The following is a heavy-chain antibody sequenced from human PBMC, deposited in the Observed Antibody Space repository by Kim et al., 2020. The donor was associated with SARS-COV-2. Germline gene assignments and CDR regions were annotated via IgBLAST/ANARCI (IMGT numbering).Heavy chain of an antibody. J-gene: IGHJ4*02. V-gene: IGHV3-30-3*01. CDR1: GFTFSSYA. CDR2: VSFDGSNK. CDR3: ARGSLVLDY. D-gene: IGHD6-13*01. Sequence: GGSLRLSCAASGFTFSSYAMHWVRQAPGKGLEWVALVSFDGSNKYYEDSVKGRFTISRDNSKNTVYLHLTSLRPEDTAVYYCARGSLVLDYWGQGTLVTVSS.